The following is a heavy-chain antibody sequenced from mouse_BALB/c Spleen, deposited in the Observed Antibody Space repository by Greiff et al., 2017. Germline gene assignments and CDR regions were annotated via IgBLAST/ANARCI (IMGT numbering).Heavy chain of an antibody. CDR3: ARWGVRRGDYYAMDY. D-gene: IGHD2-14*01. V-gene: IGHV1-69*01. J-gene: IGHJ4*01. CDR2: IDTSDSYT. CDR1: GYTFTDYW. Sequence: VQLQQPGAELVMPGASVKMSCKASGYTFTDYWMHWVKQRPGQGLEWIGAIDTSDSYTSYNQKFKGKATLTVDESSSTAYMQLSSLTSEDSAVYYCARWGVRRGDYYAMDYWGQGTSVTVSS.